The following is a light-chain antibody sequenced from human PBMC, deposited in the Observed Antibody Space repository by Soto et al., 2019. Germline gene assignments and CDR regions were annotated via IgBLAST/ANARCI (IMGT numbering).Light chain of an antibody. J-gene: IGKJ1*01. CDR2: AAS. CDR3: LQHSTYPVT. V-gene: IGKV1-17*01. Sequence: DVHMTQSASSLSASVGYRVTITCRASQGIRNDLGWYQQKPGKAPKRLIYAASSLQGGVPSRFRGSGSETEFTLTISSLQPEDFETYYCLQHSTYPVTFGQGTKVDIK. CDR1: QGIRND.